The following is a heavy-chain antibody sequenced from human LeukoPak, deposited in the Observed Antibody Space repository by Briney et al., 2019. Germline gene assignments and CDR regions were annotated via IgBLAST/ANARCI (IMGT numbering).Heavy chain of an antibody. D-gene: IGHD2/OR15-2a*01. CDR2: IHSSGST. CDR1: GGSISSSAYH. Sequence: SETLSLTCTVSGGSISSSAYHWGWIRQPPGKGLEWIGSIHSSGSTYYNPSLKSRVTISVDTSKNQFSLKLSSVTAADTAVYYCARVYDPDYYLDYWGQGTLVTVSS. CDR3: ARVYDPDYYLDY. V-gene: IGHV4-39*07. J-gene: IGHJ4*02.